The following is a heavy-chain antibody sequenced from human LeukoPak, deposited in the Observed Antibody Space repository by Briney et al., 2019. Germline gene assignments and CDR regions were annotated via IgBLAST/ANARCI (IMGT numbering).Heavy chain of an antibody. V-gene: IGHV4-59*01. D-gene: IGHD6-13*01. CDR2: VYYSGST. CDR1: GASITSYY. J-gene: IGHJ4*02. CDR3: ARFGAAAGTDY. Sequence: SETLSLTCTVSGASITSYYWTWIRQPPGKGLEWIGYVYYSGSTSYNPSLKSRVTISVDTSKNQFSLKLTSMTAADTAVYYCARFGAAAGTDYWGQGTLVTVSS.